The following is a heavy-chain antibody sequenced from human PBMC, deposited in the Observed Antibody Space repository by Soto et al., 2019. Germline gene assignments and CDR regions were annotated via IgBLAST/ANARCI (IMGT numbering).Heavy chain of an antibody. J-gene: IGHJ6*02. CDR2: MNPNSGNT. CDR3: ARGKGITIFGVVRNYGMDV. V-gene: IGHV1-8*01. Sequence: ASVKVSCKASGYTFTSYDINWVRQATGQGLEWMGWMNPNSGNTGYAQKFQGRVTMTRNTSISTAYMELSSLRSEDTAVYYCARGKGITIFGVVRNYGMDVWGQGTTVTVSS. D-gene: IGHD3-3*01. CDR1: GYTFTSYD.